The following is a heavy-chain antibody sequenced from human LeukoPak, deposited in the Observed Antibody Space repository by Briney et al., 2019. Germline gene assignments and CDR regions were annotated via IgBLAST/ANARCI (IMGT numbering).Heavy chain of an antibody. CDR2: IYYSGRT. CDR1: GGSISSSNW. J-gene: IGHJ6*03. Sequence: SETLSLTCAVSGGSISSSNWWRWGRPPPGKGLEWIGSIYYSGRTYYNPSLKSRVTISVDTSKNQFSLKLSSVTAADTAVYYCARASGSSSWYPYYYYYMDVWGKGTTVTVSS. CDR3: ARASGSSSWYPYYYYYMDV. V-gene: IGHV4-4*02. D-gene: IGHD6-13*01.